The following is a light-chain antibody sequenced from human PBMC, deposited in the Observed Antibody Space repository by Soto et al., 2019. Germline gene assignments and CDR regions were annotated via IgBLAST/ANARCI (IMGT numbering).Light chain of an antibody. V-gene: IGLV2-8*01. J-gene: IGLJ2*01. CDR2: EVS. Sequence: QSALTQPPSASGSPGQSVTISCTGTSSDVGGYNYVSWYQQHPGKAPKLMIYEVSKRPSGVPDRFSGSKSGNTASLTVSRLQAEDEVDYCCSSFAGSNNFEVFGGGTKVTVL. CDR1: SSDVGGYNY. CDR3: SSFAGSNNFEV.